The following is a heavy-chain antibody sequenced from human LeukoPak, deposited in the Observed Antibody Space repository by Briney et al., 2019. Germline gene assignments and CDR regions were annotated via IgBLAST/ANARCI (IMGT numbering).Heavy chain of an antibody. CDR1: GLTFSRYA. CDR2: ISESGSGT. J-gene: IGHJ4*02. V-gene: IGHV3-23*01. D-gene: IGHD3-9*01. CDR3: ARAQYYDILTGSYYFDY. Sequence: GGSLRLSCAVSGLTFSRYAMSWVRQAPGKGLEWVSAISESGSGTYYADSVKGRFTISRDNSKDTLSLQMNSLRAEDTAVYYCARAQYYDILTGSYYFDYWGQGTLVTVSS.